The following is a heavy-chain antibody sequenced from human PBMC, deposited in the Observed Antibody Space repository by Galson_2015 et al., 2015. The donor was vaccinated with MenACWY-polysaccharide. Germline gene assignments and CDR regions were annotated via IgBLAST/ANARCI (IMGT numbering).Heavy chain of an antibody. CDR1: GGTFSSYA. Sequence: CKASGGTFSSYAISWVRQAPGQGLEWMGGIIPIFGTANYAQKFQGRVTITADESTSAAYMELSSLRSEDTAVYYCARAITMVRGVTYYYYYYYMDVWGKGTTVTVSS. CDR2: IIPIFGTA. CDR3: ARAITMVRGVTYYYYYYYMDV. D-gene: IGHD3-10*01. V-gene: IGHV1-69*01. J-gene: IGHJ6*03.